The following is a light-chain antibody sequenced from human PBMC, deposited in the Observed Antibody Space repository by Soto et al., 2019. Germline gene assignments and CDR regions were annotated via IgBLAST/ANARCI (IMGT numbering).Light chain of an antibody. CDR3: QQYVTSAIA. Sequence: EFGMTQSPSTLSVSPGEGFTLSCRASQGIGDTLAWYQHRPGQTPRLLIYDTSTRATGIPARFSGSGSGTDFTLTISRLEPEDFALYYCQQYVTSAIAFGQGTRLEIK. CDR1: QGIGDT. V-gene: IGKV3-15*01. J-gene: IGKJ5*01. CDR2: DTS.